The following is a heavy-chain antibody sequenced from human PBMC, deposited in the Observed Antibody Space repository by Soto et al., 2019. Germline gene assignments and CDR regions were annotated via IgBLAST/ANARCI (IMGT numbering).Heavy chain of an antibody. J-gene: IGHJ6*02. V-gene: IGHV3-23*01. D-gene: IGHD3-10*01. CDR1: GFTRSSYA. CDR3: AREVVLGGTNYYYYGLGV. Sequence: EVQLLESGGGVVQSGGSLRVSCEVSGFTRSSYAMSWVRQAPGKGLEWVSAISGSGSKTYYAASVKGRFTISRDNSENTVYLQLNSVRVEDTAVYYCAREVVLGGTNYYYYGLGVWGRGTTVTVSS. CDR2: ISGSGSKT.